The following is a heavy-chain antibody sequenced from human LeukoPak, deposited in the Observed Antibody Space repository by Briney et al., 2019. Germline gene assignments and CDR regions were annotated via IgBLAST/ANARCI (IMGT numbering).Heavy chain of an antibody. D-gene: IGHD2-21*02. CDR1: GFTFSSYW. CDR2: ISRSSTYI. J-gene: IGHJ4*02. CDR3: ASRRTAYCDGDCPEGY. Sequence: PGGSLRLSCAASGFTFSSYWMSWVRQAPGRGLEWVSSISRSSTYIYYADSVKGRFTISRDNAKNSLYLQMNSLRAEDTAVYYCASRRTAYCDGDCPEGYRGQGILVTVSS. V-gene: IGHV3-21*01.